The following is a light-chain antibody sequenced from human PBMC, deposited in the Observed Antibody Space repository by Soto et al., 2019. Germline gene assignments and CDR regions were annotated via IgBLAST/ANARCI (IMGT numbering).Light chain of an antibody. Sequence: QSALTQPPSASGSPGQSVAISCTGTSSDVGGYNYVSWYQQHPGKAPKLMIYDVNKRPSGVPDRFSGSKSGNTASLTVSGLQGEDEDEYYCSSHAGSNNPVVFGTGTKLTVL. V-gene: IGLV2-8*01. CDR1: SSDVGGYNY. J-gene: IGLJ1*01. CDR2: DVN. CDR3: SSHAGSNNPVV.